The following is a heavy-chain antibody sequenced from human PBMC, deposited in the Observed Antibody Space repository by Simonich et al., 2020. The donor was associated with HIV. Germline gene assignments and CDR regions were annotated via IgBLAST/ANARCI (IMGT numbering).Heavy chain of an antibody. CDR2: IYYSGST. V-gene: IGHV4-39*01. J-gene: IGHJ2*01. D-gene: IGHD6-13*01. CDR3: ARPDSSSYWYFDL. CDR1: GGSISSSSNY. Sequence: QLQLQESGPGLVKPSETLSLTCTVSGGSISSSSNYWGWIRQPPGKGLECIGSIYYSGSTYYNPTLKSRVTISVDTSKNQFSLKLSSVTAADTAVYYCARPDSSSYWYFDLWGRGTLVTVSS.